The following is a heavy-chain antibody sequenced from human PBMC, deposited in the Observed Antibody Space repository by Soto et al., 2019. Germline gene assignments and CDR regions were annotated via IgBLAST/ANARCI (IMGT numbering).Heavy chain of an antibody. CDR1: GFTFSSSA. V-gene: IGHV3-23*01. D-gene: IGHD2-2*01. CDR3: AKRVDCTSTSCSRGW. J-gene: IGHJ4*02. Sequence: GGSLRLSCAASGFTFSSSAMSWVRQAPGKGLEWVSRISSSGDITYFADSVKGRFTISRDNSKNMLYLQMNSLRAEDTALYYCAKRVDCTSTSCSRGWWGQGTLVTVSS. CDR2: ISSSGDIT.